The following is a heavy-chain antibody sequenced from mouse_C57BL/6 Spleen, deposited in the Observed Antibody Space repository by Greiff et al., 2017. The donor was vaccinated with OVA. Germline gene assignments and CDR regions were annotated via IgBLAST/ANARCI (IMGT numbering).Heavy chain of an antibody. J-gene: IGHJ4*01. CDR2: INPNYGTT. CDR1: GYAFTDYN. CDR3: ARSYDYDGGRWMDD. V-gene: IGHV1-39*01. Sequence: VQLQQSGPELVKPGASVKISCKASGYAFTDYNMNWVKQRTGKSLEWIGVINPNYGTTSYNQKFKGKATLTVDQSSSTAYMQLNSLTSEDSAVXDCARSYDYDGGRWMDDWGQGTSVTVSS. D-gene: IGHD2-4*01.